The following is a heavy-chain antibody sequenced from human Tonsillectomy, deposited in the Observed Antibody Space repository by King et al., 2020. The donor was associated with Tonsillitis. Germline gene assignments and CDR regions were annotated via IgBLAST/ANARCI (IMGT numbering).Heavy chain of an antibody. CDR3: ARGMYRPPRFDY. D-gene: IGHD1-26*01. V-gene: IGHV4-59*01. CDR1: GGSISGYY. J-gene: IGHJ4*02. CDR2: IYYSGST. Sequence: QLQESGPGLVKPSETLSLTCTVSGGSISGYYWSWIRQPPGKGLEWIGYIYYSGSTNYNPSLKSRVTISVDTSKNQFSLRLSSVTAADTAVYFCARGMYRPPRFDYWGQGTLVTVSS.